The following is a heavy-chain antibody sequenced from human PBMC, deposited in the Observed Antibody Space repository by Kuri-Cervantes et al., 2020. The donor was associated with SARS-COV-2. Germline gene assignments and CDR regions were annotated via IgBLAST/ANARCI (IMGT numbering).Heavy chain of an antibody. J-gene: IGHJ4*02. CDR2: INHSGNT. Sequence: ESLKISCAVYGGSFSDYYWSWVRQPPGKGLEWIGEINHSGNTNYDPSLKSRVTISIDTSKNQFSLKLSSVTAADTAVYYCARLSVPNYDFWSGYPPGGYYFDYWGQGTLVTVSS. D-gene: IGHD3-3*01. CDR1: GGSFSDYY. CDR3: ARLSVPNYDFWSGYPPGGYYFDY. V-gene: IGHV4-34*01.